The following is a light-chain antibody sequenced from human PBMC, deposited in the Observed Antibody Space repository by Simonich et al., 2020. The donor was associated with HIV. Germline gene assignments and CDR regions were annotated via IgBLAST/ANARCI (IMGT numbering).Light chain of an antibody. V-gene: IGKV1-39*01. CDR2: AAS. CDR1: QSISIY. CDR3: QQYNNWPT. Sequence: DIQMTQSPSSLSASVGDRVTITCRASQSISIYLNWSQQKPGKAPKLLIYAASSLQSGVPSKFSGSGSGTDFTLTISSLQSEDFAVYYCQQYNNWPTFGQGTKVEIK. J-gene: IGKJ1*01.